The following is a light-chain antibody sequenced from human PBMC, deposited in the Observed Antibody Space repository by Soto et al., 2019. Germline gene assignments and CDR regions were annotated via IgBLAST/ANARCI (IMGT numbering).Light chain of an antibody. J-gene: IGKJ5*01. CDR2: GAS. V-gene: IGKV3-11*01. Sequence: TPSPVTVSFSPGKRATLSCLSSQSVSSNLAWYQQRPGQAPRLVIYGASTRATGIPARFSGSGSGTDFTLTISSLEPEDFAVYYCQQRSNWPPITFGQGTRLEIK. CDR3: QQRSNWPPIT. CDR1: QSVSSN.